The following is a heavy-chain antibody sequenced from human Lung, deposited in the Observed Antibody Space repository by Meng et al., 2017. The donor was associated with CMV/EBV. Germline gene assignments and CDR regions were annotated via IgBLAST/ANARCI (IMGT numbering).Heavy chain of an antibody. D-gene: IGHD2-2*02. V-gene: IGHV1-69*02. CDR3: ASRYCSSTSCYSGFDY. J-gene: IGHJ4*02. Sequence: SVKVSXKASGGTFSSYTISWVRQAPGQGLEWMGRIIPILGIANYAQKFQGRVTITADKSTSTAYMELSSLRSEDTAVYYCASRYCSSTSCYSGFDYWGQGTLVTFSS. CDR1: GGTFSSYT. CDR2: IIPILGIA.